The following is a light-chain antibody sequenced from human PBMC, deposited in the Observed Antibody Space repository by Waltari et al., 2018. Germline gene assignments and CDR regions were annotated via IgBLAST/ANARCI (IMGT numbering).Light chain of an antibody. CDR2: GTS. J-gene: IGLJ2*01. V-gene: IGLV1-40*01. Sequence: QSVLTQPPSVSGAPGQRVTISGTGSSSNIGAGYDVHWYQQLPGTAPKLLIYGTSNRPSGVPDRFSGSKSGPSASLAITGLQAEDEADYYCQSYDSSLRVVFGGGTKLTVL. CDR3: QSYDSSLRVV. CDR1: SSNIGAGYD.